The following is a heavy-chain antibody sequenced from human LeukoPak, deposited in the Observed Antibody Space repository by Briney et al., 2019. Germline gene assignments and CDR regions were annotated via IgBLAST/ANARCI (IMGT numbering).Heavy chain of an antibody. J-gene: IGHJ4*02. Sequence: SETLFLTCTVSGGSISSYYWSWIRQPPGKGLEWIGYIYYSGSTNYNPSLKSRVTISADTSKNHFSLKLSSVTAADTAVYYCARDPTGYCSSTSCYKAYWGQGTLVTVSS. D-gene: IGHD2-2*02. V-gene: IGHV4-59*12. CDR2: IYYSGST. CDR1: GGSISSYY. CDR3: ARDPTGYCSSTSCYKAY.